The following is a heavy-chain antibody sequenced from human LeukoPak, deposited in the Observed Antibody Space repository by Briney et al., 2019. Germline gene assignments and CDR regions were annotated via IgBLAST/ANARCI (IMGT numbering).Heavy chain of an antibody. Sequence: PSETVSLTCAVSGGSISSYYWSWIRQSAGKGLEWIGRIYCSGCTNYNPSLKSRVTISIDTSKNQFSLNLSSVTAADTALYYCAKGGSSWYYWLDPWGQGTLVTVSS. J-gene: IGHJ5*02. CDR3: AKGGSSWYYWLDP. CDR2: IYCSGCT. V-gene: IGHV4-4*07. CDR1: GGSISSYY. D-gene: IGHD6-13*01.